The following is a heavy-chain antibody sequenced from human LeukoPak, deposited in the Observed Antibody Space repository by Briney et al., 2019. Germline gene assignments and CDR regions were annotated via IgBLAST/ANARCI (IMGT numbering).Heavy chain of an antibody. Sequence: SETLSLTCTVSGYSISSGYFWGWIRQPPGKGLEWIGIIYHSGSTYYNPSLKSRVTISVDTSKNQFSLKLSSVTAADTAVYYCARVTGIAVAGSIDYWGQGTLVTVSS. V-gene: IGHV4-38-2*02. CDR1: GYSISSGYF. CDR3: ARVTGIAVAGSIDY. D-gene: IGHD6-19*01. CDR2: IYHSGST. J-gene: IGHJ4*02.